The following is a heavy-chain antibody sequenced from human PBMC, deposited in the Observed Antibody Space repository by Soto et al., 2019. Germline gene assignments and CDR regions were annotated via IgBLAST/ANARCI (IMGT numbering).Heavy chain of an antibody. V-gene: IGHV4-30-4*08. Sequence: WTWIRQSPGKGLEWIGYIHYSGSISYNPSFKSRVTISVDTSKNQFSLQLSSVTAADTAVYFCAREDDGGDRDYSGLYVWGQGTTVTVSS. D-gene: IGHD2-21*01. CDR2: IHYSGSI. CDR3: AREDDGGDRDYSGLYV. J-gene: IGHJ6*02.